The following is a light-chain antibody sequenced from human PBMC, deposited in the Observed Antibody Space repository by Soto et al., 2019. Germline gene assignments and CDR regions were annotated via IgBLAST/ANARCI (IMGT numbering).Light chain of an antibody. V-gene: IGLV1-44*01. CDR3: ATWDDSLNGYV. Sequence: QAVLTQPPSASGTPGQRITISCSGSGSNIGSNTVTWYQQLPRTAPKLLIYTNNQRPSGVPDRFSGSKSGTSASLAISGLQSADEADYYCATWDDSLNGYVFGTGTKVTVL. CDR2: TNN. J-gene: IGLJ1*01. CDR1: GSNIGSNT.